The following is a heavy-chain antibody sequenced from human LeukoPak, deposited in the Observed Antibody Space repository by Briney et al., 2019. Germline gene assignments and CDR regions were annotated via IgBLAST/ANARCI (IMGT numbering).Heavy chain of an antibody. CDR2: ISYDGSNK. Sequence: GRSLRLSCAASGFTFSSYAMHWVRQAPGKGLEWVAVISYDGSNKYYADSVKGRFTISRDNSKNTLYLQMNSLRAEDTAVCYCARPPGIVATYYFDYWGQGTLVTVSS. V-gene: IGHV3-30-3*01. CDR1: GFTFSSYA. J-gene: IGHJ4*02. D-gene: IGHD5-12*01. CDR3: ARPPGIVATYYFDY.